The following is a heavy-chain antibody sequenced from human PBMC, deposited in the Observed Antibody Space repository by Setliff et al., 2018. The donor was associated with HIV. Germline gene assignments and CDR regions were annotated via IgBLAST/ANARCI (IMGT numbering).Heavy chain of an antibody. CDR1: GFTFSSYS. CDR3: ARDYLYYNLYNGSPVYGMDV. J-gene: IGHJ6*02. V-gene: IGHV3-21*01. Sequence: GGSLRLSCAASGFTFSSYSMNWVRQAPGKGLEWVSSISSSGSYIFYADAVQGRFTFSRDDSKNSLYLQMNSLRVEDTAVYYCARDYLYYNLYNGSPVYGMDVWGQGTTVTVSS. D-gene: IGHD3-3*01. CDR2: ISSSGSYI.